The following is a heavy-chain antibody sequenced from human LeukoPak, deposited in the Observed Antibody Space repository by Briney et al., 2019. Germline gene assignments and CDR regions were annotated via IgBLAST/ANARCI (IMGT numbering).Heavy chain of an antibody. CDR3: AKDQGTMKQMRPDY. V-gene: IGHV3-30*02. J-gene: IGHJ4*02. CDR2: IRYDGSDK. D-gene: IGHD1-14*01. CDR1: GFTFSSYG. Sequence: GGSLRLSCAASGFTFSSYGMHWVRQAPGKGLEWVAFIRYDGSDKYYADSVKGRFTISRDNSKNTLYLQMTSLRAEDTAVYYCAKDQGTMKQMRPDYWGQGTLVTVSS.